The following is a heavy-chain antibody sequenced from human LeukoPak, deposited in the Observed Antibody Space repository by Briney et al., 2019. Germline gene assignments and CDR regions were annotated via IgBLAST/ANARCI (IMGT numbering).Heavy chain of an antibody. CDR1: GGSISSYY. D-gene: IGHD3-3*01. V-gene: IGHV4-59*06. Sequence: PSETLSLTCTVSGGSISSYYWSWIRQPPGKGLEWIGYIYYSGSTYYNPSLKSRVTISVDTSKNQFSLKLSSVTAADTAVYYCARVANWFDPWGQGTLVTVSS. CDR3: ARVANWFDP. J-gene: IGHJ5*02. CDR2: IYYSGST.